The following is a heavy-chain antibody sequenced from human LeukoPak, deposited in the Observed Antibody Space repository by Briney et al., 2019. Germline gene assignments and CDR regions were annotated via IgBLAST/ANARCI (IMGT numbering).Heavy chain of an antibody. J-gene: IGHJ4*02. D-gene: IGHD2-15*01. CDR2: ISAYNGNT. Sequence: ASVKVSCKASGYTFPNYDISWVRQAPGQGLEWMGWISAYNGNTNYAQKLQGRVTMTTDTSTSTAYMELRSLRSGDTAVYYCARTVVVVVAAEDYWGQGTLVTVSS. CDR3: ARTVVVVVAAEDY. CDR1: GYTFPNYD. V-gene: IGHV1-18*01.